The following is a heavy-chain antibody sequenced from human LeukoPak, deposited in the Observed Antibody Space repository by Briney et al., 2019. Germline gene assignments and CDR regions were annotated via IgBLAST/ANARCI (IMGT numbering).Heavy chain of an antibody. CDR1: GFTFSSYA. J-gene: IGHJ4*02. CDR2: ISGSGGST. V-gene: IGHV3-23*01. Sequence: PGGSLRLSCAASGFTFSSYAMSWVRQAPGKGLEWVSAISGSGGSTYYADSVKGRFTISRDNSKNTLYLQMNSLRAEDTAVYSCAVSRAIFGVVIDYWGQGTLVTVSS. CDR3: AVSRAIFGVVIDY. D-gene: IGHD3-3*01.